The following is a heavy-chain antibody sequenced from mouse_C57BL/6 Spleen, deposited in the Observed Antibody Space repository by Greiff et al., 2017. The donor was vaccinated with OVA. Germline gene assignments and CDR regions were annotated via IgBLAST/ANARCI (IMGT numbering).Heavy chain of an antibody. D-gene: IGHD1-3*01. CDR3: ARGVGDY. V-gene: IGHV3-6*01. Sequence: DVHLVESGPGLVKPSQSLSLTCSVTGYSITSGYYWNWIRQFPGNKLEWMGYISYDGSNNYNPSLKNRISITRDTSKNQFFLKLNSVTTEDTATYYCARGVGDYWGQGTTLTVSS. J-gene: IGHJ2*01. CDR1: GYSITSGYY. CDR2: ISYDGSN.